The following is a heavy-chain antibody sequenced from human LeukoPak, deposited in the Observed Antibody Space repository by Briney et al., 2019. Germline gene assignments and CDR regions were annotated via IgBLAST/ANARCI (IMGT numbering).Heavy chain of an antibody. Sequence: SETLSLTCAVYGGSFSGYYWSWIRQPPGKGLEWIGEINHSGSTNYNPSLKSRVTISVDTSKNQFSLKLSSVTAADTAVYYCARDLFDSYGSGSYFGYWGQGTLATVSS. CDR1: GGSFSGYY. CDR2: INHSGST. D-gene: IGHD3-10*01. J-gene: IGHJ4*02. V-gene: IGHV4-34*01. CDR3: ARDLFDSYGSGSYFGY.